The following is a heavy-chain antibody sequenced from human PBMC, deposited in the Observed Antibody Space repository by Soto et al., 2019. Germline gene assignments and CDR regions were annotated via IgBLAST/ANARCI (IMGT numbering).Heavy chain of an antibody. Sequence: PGASLKISCKGSGSSFTSYWIGWVRQMPGKGLEWMGIIYPGDSDTRYSPSFQGQVTISADKSISTAYLQWSSLKASDTAMYYCAGNSLIVGASYYYYGMDVWGQGTTVTVSS. CDR2: IYPGDSDT. D-gene: IGHD1-26*01. V-gene: IGHV5-51*01. CDR1: GSSFTSYW. J-gene: IGHJ6*02. CDR3: AGNSLIVGASYYYYGMDV.